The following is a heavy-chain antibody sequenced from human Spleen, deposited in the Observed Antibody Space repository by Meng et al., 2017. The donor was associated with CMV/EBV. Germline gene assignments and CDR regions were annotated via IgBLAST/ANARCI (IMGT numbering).Heavy chain of an antibody. CDR3: ARDPIAAAGNGASGRYYYYYGMDV. Sequence: SVKVSCKAPGYIYTGYYVHWVRQAPGQGLEWMGRIIPILGIANHAQKFQGRVTITADKSTSTAYMELSSLRSEDTAVYYCARDPIAAAGNGASGRYYYYYGMDVWGQGTTVTVSS. D-gene: IGHD6-13*01. J-gene: IGHJ6*02. V-gene: IGHV1-69*04. CDR2: IIPILGIA. CDR1: GYIYTGYY.